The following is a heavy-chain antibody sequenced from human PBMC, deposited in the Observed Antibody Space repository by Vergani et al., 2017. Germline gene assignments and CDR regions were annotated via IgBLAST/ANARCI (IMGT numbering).Heavy chain of an antibody. CDR2: ISSSSSYI. Sequence: EVQLLESGGGLVQPGGSLRLSCAASGFTFSSYAMSWVRQAPGKGLEWVSSISSSSSYIYYADSVKGRFTISRDNAKNSLYLQMNSLRAEDTAVYYCASAGYSSPGCYYWGQGTLVTVSS. CDR1: GFTFSSYA. D-gene: IGHD6-13*01. J-gene: IGHJ4*02. CDR3: ASAGYSSPGCYY. V-gene: IGHV3-21*01.